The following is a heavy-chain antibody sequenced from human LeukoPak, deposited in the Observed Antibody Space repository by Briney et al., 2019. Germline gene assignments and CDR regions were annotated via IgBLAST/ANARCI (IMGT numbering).Heavy chain of an antibody. CDR1: GFTFSSYS. Sequence: GGSLRLSCAASGFTFSSYSMNWVRQAPGKGLEWVSSISSSSSYIYYADSVKGRFTISRDNAKNSLYLQMNSLRAEDTAVYYCARDPDIWFGELDDWGQGTLVTVSS. J-gene: IGHJ4*02. V-gene: IGHV3-21*01. D-gene: IGHD3-10*01. CDR3: ARDPDIWFGELDD. CDR2: ISSSSSYI.